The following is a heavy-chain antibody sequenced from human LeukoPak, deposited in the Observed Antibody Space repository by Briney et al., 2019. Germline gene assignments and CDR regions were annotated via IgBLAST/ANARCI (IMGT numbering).Heavy chain of an antibody. V-gene: IGHV1-18*01. CDR2: ISVNNGNT. Sequence: ASVKVSFKASVYTFTSYGINWVRQPPGQGLEWMGWISVNNGNTNYAHKLQGRLTMTTDTSTSTPYMELMSLRSDDTAVYYCARRRIAVAGDDYWGQGTLVTVSS. CDR1: VYTFTSYG. D-gene: IGHD6-19*01. CDR3: ARRRIAVAGDDY. J-gene: IGHJ4*02.